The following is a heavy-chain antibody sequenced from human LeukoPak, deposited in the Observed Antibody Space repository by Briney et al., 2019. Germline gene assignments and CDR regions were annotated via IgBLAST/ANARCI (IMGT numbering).Heavy chain of an antibody. CDR3: ARDRAPTYYYGSGSFDY. CDR1: GYTFTSYG. Sequence: ASVKVSCKASGYTFTSYGINWVRQAPGQGLEWMGWISAYNGNTNYAQKLQGRVTTTTDTSTSTAYMELRSLSSDDTAVYYCARDRAPTYYYGSGSFDYWGQGTLVTVSS. D-gene: IGHD3-10*01. J-gene: IGHJ4*02. CDR2: ISAYNGNT. V-gene: IGHV1-18*01.